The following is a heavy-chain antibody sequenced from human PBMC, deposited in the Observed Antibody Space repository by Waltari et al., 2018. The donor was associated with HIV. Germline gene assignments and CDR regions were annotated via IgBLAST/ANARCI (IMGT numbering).Heavy chain of an antibody. D-gene: IGHD3-10*01. Sequence: DVQLVQSGAEIKKPGESLKISCKGSGYSFPTNWIGWVRQMPGKGLDWMTIIYPDDSDTRYNPSFRGQVTISVDRSISTAHLSWRRLKTSDTGIYYCVTSAYGANSWIDYWGQGTPVTVSS. J-gene: IGHJ4*02. CDR3: VTSAYGANSWIDY. CDR2: IYPDDSDT. V-gene: IGHV5-51*01. CDR1: GYSFPTNW.